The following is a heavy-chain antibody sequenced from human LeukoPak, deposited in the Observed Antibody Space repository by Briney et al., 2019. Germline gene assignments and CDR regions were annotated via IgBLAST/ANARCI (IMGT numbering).Heavy chain of an antibody. CDR3: ARDEYSSSWGLGPFDY. V-gene: IGHV3-48*03. J-gene: IGHJ4*02. CDR2: ISSSGSTI. D-gene: IGHD6-13*01. CDR1: GFTFSSYE. Sequence: HPGGSLRLSCAASGFTFSSYEMNWVRQAPGKGLEWVSYISSSGSTIYYADSVKGRFTISRDNAKNSLYLQMNSLRAEDTAVYYCARDEYSSSWGLGPFDYWGQGTLVTVSS.